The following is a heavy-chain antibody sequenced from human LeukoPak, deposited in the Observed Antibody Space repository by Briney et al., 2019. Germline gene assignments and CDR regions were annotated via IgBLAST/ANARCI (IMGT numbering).Heavy chain of an antibody. Sequence: PSETLSLTCTVSGYSISSGYYWGWIRQPPGKGLEWIGSIYHSGSTYYNPSLKNRVTISVDTSKNQFSLKLSSVTAADTAVYYCARALNYYDSQFDYWGQGTLVTVSS. CDR3: ARALNYYDSQFDY. J-gene: IGHJ4*02. CDR1: GYSISSGYY. CDR2: IYHSGST. D-gene: IGHD3-22*01. V-gene: IGHV4-38-2*02.